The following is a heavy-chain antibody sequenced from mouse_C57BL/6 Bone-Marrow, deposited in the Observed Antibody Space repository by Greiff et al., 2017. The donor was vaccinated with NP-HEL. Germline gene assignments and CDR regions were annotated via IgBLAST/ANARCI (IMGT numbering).Heavy chain of an antibody. CDR3: TRSPFPYGSSHYYAMDY. V-gene: IGHV5-9-1*02. J-gene: IGHJ4*01. CDR2: ISSGGDYI. Sequence: DVHLVESGEGLVKPGGSLKLSCAASGFTFSSYAMSWVRQTPEKRLEWVAYISSGGDYIYYADTVKGRFTISRDNARNTLYLQMSSLKSEDTAMYYCTRSPFPYGSSHYYAMDYWGQGTSVTVSS. D-gene: IGHD1-1*01. CDR1: GFTFSSYA.